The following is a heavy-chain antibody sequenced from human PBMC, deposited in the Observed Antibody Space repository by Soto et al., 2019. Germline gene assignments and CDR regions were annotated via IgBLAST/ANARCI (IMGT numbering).Heavy chain of an antibody. Sequence: SGPTLVNPTQTLTLTCTFSGFSLSTSGMCVSWIRQPPGKALGWLALIDCDDDKYYSTSLKTRLTIAKDTSKNQVVLTMTNMDPVDTATYYCARSLGVNSEVAGPPAWFDPWGQGTLVTVSS. CDR1: GFSLSTSGMC. CDR2: IDCDDDK. CDR3: ARSLGVNSEVAGPPAWFDP. J-gene: IGHJ5*02. D-gene: IGHD6-19*01. V-gene: IGHV2-70*01.